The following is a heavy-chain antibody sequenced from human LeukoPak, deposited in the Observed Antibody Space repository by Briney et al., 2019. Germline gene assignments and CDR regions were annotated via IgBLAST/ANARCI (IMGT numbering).Heavy chain of an antibody. D-gene: IGHD6-19*01. CDR1: GFTFSRYS. CDR3: AKRDSSGYYYFDY. V-gene: IGHV3-23*01. J-gene: IGHJ4*02. CDR2: IRDSGGFT. Sequence: GGSLRLSCSASGFTFSRYSMNWVRQAPGKGLEWVSSIRDSGGFTYYADSVKGRFTISRDNSKNTLYLQMHSLRAEDTAVYYCAKRDSSGYYYFDYWGQGTLVTVSS.